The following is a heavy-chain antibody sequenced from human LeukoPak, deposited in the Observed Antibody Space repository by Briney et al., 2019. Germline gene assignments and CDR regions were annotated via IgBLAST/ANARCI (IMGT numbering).Heavy chain of an antibody. CDR1: GGSISSYY. J-gene: IGHJ6*03. CDR3: GGGDYDFWSGYYARGSYYMDV. V-gene: IGHV4-59*01. CDR2: IYYSGST. Sequence: PSETLSLTCTVSGGSISSYYWSWIRQPPGKGLEWIGYIYYSGSTNYNPSLQSRVTISVDTSKNQFSLKLSSVTAADPAVYYCGGGDYDFWSGYYARGSYYMDVWGKGTTVTVSS. D-gene: IGHD3-3*01.